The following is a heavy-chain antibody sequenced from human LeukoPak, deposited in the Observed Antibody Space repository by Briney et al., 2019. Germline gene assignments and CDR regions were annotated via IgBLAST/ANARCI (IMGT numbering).Heavy chain of an antibody. Sequence: GGSLRLSCVASGFTFSDYYMSWIRQAPRKGLEWVSYISSRGSTIYYADSVKGRFTISRDNAKNSLYLQMNSLRAEDTAVYYCARDGMGTIAVAWGQGTLVTVSS. J-gene: IGHJ4*02. V-gene: IGHV3-11*01. D-gene: IGHD6-19*01. CDR2: ISSRGSTI. CDR1: GFTFSDYY. CDR3: ARDGMGTIAVA.